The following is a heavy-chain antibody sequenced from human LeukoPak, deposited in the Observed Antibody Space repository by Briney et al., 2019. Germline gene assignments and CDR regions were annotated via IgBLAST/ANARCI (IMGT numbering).Heavy chain of an antibody. CDR3: ARGYDFWSGLLGGWFDP. V-gene: IGHV4-34*01. D-gene: IGHD3-3*01. CDR1: GGSFSGYY. J-gene: IGHJ5*02. Sequence: SETLSLTCAVYGGSFSGYYWSWIRQSPGKGLEWIGEINHSGSTYYNPSLKSRVTISVDTSKNQFSLKLNSVTAADTAVYYCARGYDFWSGLLGGWFDPWGHGTLVTVSS. CDR2: INHSGST.